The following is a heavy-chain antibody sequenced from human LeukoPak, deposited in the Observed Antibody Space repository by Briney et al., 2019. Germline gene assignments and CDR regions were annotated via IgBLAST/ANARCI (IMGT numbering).Heavy chain of an antibody. CDR2: IKQDGSEK. CDR1: GFTFRNYL. V-gene: IGHV3-7*01. CDR3: VTDRDSDWRKRFDY. Sequence: REALRHAWEASGFTFRNYLKSCGRRATGKGLEWVANIKQDGSEKYYVDSAKGRFTISRDNAENSLYVQMNSLGVEDTAVYYCVTDRDSDWRKRFDYWGQGALVTVSS. D-gene: IGHD3-9*01. J-gene: IGHJ4*02.